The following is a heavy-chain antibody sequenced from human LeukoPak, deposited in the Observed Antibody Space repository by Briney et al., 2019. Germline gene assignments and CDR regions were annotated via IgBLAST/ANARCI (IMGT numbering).Heavy chain of an antibody. CDR3: ARAVPGYSSGWYVDWYFDL. CDR2: INHSGST. V-gene: IGHV4-34*01. CDR1: GGSFSGYY. J-gene: IGHJ2*01. D-gene: IGHD6-19*01. Sequence: SETLSLTCAVYGGSFSGYYWSWIRQPPGKGLEWIGEINHSGSTNYNPSLKSRVTISVDTSKNQFSLKLSSVTAADTAVYHCARAVPGYSSGWYVDWYFDLWGRGTLVTVSS.